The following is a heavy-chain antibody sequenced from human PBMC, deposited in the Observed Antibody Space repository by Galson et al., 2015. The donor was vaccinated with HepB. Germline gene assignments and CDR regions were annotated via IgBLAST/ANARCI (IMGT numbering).Heavy chain of an antibody. J-gene: IGHJ3*02. Sequence: LSLTCIVSGGSVSSSSYYWSWIRQPPGKGLEWIGYMYYSGSTNYNPSLKSRVTISVDTSKNQFSLKVRSVTDADSAVYYCARVSSANRDASDIWGQGTMVTVSS. V-gene: IGHV4-61*01. D-gene: IGHD6-13*01. CDR1: GGSVSSSSYY. CDR3: ARVSSANRDASDI. CDR2: MYYSGST.